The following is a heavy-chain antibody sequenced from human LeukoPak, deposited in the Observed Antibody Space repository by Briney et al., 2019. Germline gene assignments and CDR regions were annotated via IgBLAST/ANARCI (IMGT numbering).Heavy chain of an antibody. V-gene: IGHV3-11*04. Sequence: GGSLRLSCAASGFTFSDYYMAWIRQAPGEGLEWVSYISRTGSPIYHADSVKGRFTIVRDNAKNSLYLQMNSLRAEDTAVYYCARDQRLQAIIASSGLNYWGRGTLVTVSS. J-gene: IGHJ4*02. D-gene: IGHD2-2*02. CDR2: ISRTGSPI. CDR1: GFTFSDYY. CDR3: ARDQRLQAIIASSGLNY.